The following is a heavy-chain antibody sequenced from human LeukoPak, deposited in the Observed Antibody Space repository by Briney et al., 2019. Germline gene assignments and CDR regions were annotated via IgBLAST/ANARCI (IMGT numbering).Heavy chain of an antibody. CDR2: IRSKAYGETT. Sequence: GGSLRLSCTGSGFSVSDHAMTWVRQAPGKGLEGVGFIRSKAYGETTEYAASVNGRFTISRDDSTNTIYLQMDSLKIEDTAVYYCARGPIYLWLYYGMDVWGQGTTVTVSS. CDR3: ARGPIYLWLYYGMDV. D-gene: IGHD6-19*01. CDR1: GFSVSDHA. V-gene: IGHV3-49*04. J-gene: IGHJ6*02.